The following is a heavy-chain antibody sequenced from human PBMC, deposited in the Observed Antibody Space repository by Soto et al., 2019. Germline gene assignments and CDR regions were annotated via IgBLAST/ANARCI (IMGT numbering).Heavy chain of an antibody. CDR3: ARESGGATATLDYYYFYMDV. V-gene: IGHV1-2*02. CDR2: INPNGGVT. Sequence: QVQLVQSGAEVRKPGASVTVSCRSSGDSFNDYYIHWVRQAPGQGFEWMGWINPNGGVTKYAQKFQGRVSMNRDTSIRTVYMQLSRLRSDDTAVYYCARESGGATATLDYYYFYMDVWGTGTTVTVSS. CDR1: GDSFNDYY. D-gene: IGHD5-12*01. J-gene: IGHJ6*03.